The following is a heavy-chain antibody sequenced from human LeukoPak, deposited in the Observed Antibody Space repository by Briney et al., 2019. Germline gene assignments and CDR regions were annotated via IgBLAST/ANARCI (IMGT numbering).Heavy chain of an antibody. CDR3: ATPPGPLLRFLGWLSDAFDI. J-gene: IGHJ3*02. CDR2: ISGSGGST. V-gene: IGHV3-23*01. Sequence: GGSLRLSCAASGFTYSSYAMSWVRQAPGKGREGVSAISGSGGSTYYADSVKGRFTISRDNSKNTLYLQMNSLRAEDTAVYYCATPPGPLLRFLGWLSDAFDIWGQGTMVTVSS. D-gene: IGHD3-3*01. CDR1: GFTYSSYA.